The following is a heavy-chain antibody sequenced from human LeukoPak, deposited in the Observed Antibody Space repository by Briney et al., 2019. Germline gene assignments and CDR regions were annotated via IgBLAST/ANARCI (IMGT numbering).Heavy chain of an antibody. CDR3: ARILYGGAFDI. CDR2: INSDGSST. J-gene: IGHJ3*02. CDR1: GLTFSSYW. Sequence: GGSLRLSCAASGLTFSSYWMHWVRQAPGKGLVWVSRINSDGSSTSYADSVKGRFNISRDNAKNTLYLQMNSLRAEDTAVYYCARILYGGAFDIWGQGTMVTVSS. D-gene: IGHD2-15*01. V-gene: IGHV3-74*01.